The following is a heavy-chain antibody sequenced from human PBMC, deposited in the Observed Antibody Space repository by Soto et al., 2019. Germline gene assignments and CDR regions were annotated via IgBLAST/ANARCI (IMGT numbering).Heavy chain of an antibody. CDR2: IKEDGSEK. CDR1: GFTFSSYW. Sequence: GGSLRLSCAASGFTFSSYWMSWVRQAPGKGLEWVANIKEDGSEKYYVDSVKGRFTISRDNSKNTLYLQMNSLRAEDTAVYYCAKDFTVVVPAAMTSYFDYWGQGTLVTVSS. J-gene: IGHJ4*02. V-gene: IGHV3-7*01. D-gene: IGHD2-2*01. CDR3: AKDFTVVVPAAMTSYFDY.